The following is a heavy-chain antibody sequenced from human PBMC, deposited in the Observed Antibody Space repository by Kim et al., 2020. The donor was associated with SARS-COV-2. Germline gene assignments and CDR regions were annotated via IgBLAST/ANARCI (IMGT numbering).Heavy chain of an antibody. CDR2: IYTSRNT. CDR3: ARGFDP. J-gene: IGHJ5*02. Sequence: IYTSRNTTSNPTLKIRVTISVDTSKDQFSLKLSSVTAADTAVYYCARGFDPWGQGTLVTVSS. V-gene: IGHV4-4*09.